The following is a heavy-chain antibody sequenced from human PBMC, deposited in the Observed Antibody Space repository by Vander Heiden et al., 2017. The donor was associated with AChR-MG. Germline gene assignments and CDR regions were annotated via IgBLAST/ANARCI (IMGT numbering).Heavy chain of an antibody. Sequence: EVQLVESVGGLVQSGGSLRLSCAASGFTFSTYEMNWVRQAPGKGLEWVSYISSSGSTIYYADSVKGRVTISRDNAKNALYLQMNSLRAEDTAVYYCARDSDSSGYYYYYYGMDVWGQGTTVTVSS. CDR3: ARDSDSSGYYYYYYGMDV. V-gene: IGHV3-48*03. CDR2: ISSSGSTI. J-gene: IGHJ6*02. D-gene: IGHD3-22*01. CDR1: GFTFSTYE.